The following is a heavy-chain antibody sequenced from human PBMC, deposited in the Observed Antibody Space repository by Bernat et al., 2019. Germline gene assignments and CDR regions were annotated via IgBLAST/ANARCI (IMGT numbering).Heavy chain of an antibody. Sequence: EVQLVESGGGLVQPGGSLRLSCAASGFTFSSYEMNLVRQAPGKGLEWVSYISSSGSTIYYADSVKGRFTISRDNAKNSLYLQMNSLRAEDTAVYYCARAESKYSSSEACDIWGQVTMVTVSS. J-gene: IGHJ3*02. CDR2: ISSSGSTI. D-gene: IGHD6-6*01. V-gene: IGHV3-48*03. CDR1: GFTFSSYE. CDR3: ARAESKYSSSEACDI.